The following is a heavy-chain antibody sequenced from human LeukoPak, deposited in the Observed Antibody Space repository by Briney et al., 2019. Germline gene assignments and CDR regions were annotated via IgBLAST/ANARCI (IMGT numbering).Heavy chain of an antibody. J-gene: IGHJ3*02. D-gene: IGHD3-10*01. CDR2: ISPYNGNT. CDR1: GYTFRDYG. V-gene: IGHV1-18*01. CDR3: ARSISMVRGAIRDAFDI. Sequence: ASVKVSCKASGYTFRDYGISWVRQAPGQGLEWMGWISPYNGNTNYAQKLQGRVTMTTDTPTSSACMELRSLRSDDTAVYYCARSISMVRGAIRDAFDIWGQGTMVTVSS.